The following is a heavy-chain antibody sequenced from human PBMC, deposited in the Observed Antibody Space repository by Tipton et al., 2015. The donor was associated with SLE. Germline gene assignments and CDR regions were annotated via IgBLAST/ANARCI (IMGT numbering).Heavy chain of an antibody. CDR2: IRYDGSDK. D-gene: IGHD2-15*01. CDR1: GFTFITSG. V-gene: IGHV3-33*01. J-gene: IGHJ2*01. Sequence: RSLRLSCAASGFTFITSGMHWVRQAPGKGLEWVAFIRYDGSDKYADSVKGRFTISRDSAKNTLYLQMNSLRAEDTAIYYCTRVDRDCSGGSCNTFDLWGRGTLVTVSS. CDR3: TRVDRDCSGGSCNTFDL.